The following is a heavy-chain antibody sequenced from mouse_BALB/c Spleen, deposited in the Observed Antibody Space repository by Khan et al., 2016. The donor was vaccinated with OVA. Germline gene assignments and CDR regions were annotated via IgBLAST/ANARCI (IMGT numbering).Heavy chain of an antibody. Sequence: EVKLEASGGGLVQPGGSMKLSCVASGFTFSNYWMNWVRQSPEKGLEWVAEIRLKTDDYVTHYAVPVKGRFTISRAYSTSGVYLEMNNVRAEDTGIYYCWILQWGQGTTLTVSS. CDR1: GFTFSNYW. D-gene: IGHD6-1*01. V-gene: IGHV6-6*02. CDR3: WILQ. CDR2: IRLKTDDYVT. J-gene: IGHJ2*01.